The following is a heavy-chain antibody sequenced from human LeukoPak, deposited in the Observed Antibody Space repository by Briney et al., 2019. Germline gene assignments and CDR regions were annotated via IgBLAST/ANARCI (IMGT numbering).Heavy chain of an antibody. V-gene: IGHV4-59*01. CDR1: GGSISSYY. D-gene: IGHD3-16*01. CDR3: ASGYSYAYLDD. Sequence: SETLSLTCTVSGGSISSYYWSWIRQPPGKGLEWIGYIYYSGNTNYNPSLKSRVTISVDTSKNQFSLKLSSVTAADTAVYYCASGYSYAYLDDWGQGTLVTVSS. J-gene: IGHJ4*02. CDR2: IYYSGNT.